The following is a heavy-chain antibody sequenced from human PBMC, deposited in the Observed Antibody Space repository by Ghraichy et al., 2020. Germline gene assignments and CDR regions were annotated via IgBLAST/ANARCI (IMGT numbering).Heavy chain of an antibody. CDR3: ARERKKIAALDY. D-gene: IGHD6-13*01. V-gene: IGHV1-2*02. CDR2: INPNSGGT. CDR1: GYTFTGYY. Sequence: ASVKVSCKASGYTFTGYYMHWVRQAPGQGLEWMGWINPNSGGTNYAQKFQGRVTMTRDTSISTAYMELSRLRSDDTAVYYCARERKKIAALDYWGQGTLVTVSS. J-gene: IGHJ4*02.